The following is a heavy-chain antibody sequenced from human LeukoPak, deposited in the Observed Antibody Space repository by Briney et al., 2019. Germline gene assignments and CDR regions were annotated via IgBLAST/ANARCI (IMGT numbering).Heavy chain of an antibody. CDR3: AREAIAAAGDY. D-gene: IGHD6-13*01. CDR2: IKQDGSEK. V-gene: IGHV3-7*01. CDR1: GFTFRNYW. Sequence: GGSLRLSCAASGFTFRNYWMSWIRQAPGKGLEWVASIKQDGSEKYYVDSVKGRFTISRDNAKNSLYLQMNSLRAEDTAVYYCAREAIAAAGDYWGQGTLVTVSS. J-gene: IGHJ4*02.